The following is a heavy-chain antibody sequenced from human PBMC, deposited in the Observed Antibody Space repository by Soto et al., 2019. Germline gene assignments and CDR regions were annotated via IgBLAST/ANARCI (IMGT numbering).Heavy chain of an antibody. Sequence: PGGSLRLSCAASGFTVSNNYMTWVLQAPGRGLEWISIIYARGTTYYADSVKGRFTISRDNSDNTLYLQMNSLRAEDTAMYYCARERDTTGYILRYWGQGTLVTVSS. J-gene: IGHJ4*02. CDR3: ARERDTTGYILRY. CDR2: IYARGTT. CDR1: GFTVSNNY. D-gene: IGHD3-9*01. V-gene: IGHV3-53*01.